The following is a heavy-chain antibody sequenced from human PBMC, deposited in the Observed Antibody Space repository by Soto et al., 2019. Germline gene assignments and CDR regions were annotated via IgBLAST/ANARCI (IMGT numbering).Heavy chain of an antibody. V-gene: IGHV4-59*08. J-gene: IGHJ4*02. D-gene: IGHD5-12*01. CDR3: ARLEISPGLVATMYYFDY. CDR1: GGSISSYY. Sequence: PSETLSLTCTVSGGSISSYYWSWIRQPPGKGLEWIGYIYYSGSTNYNPSLKSRVTISVDTSKNQFSLKLSSVTAADTAVYYCARLEISPGLVATMYYFDYWGQGTLVPSPQ. CDR2: IYYSGST.